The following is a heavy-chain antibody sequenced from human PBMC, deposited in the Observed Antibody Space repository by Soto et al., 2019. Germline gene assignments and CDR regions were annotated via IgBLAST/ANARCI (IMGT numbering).Heavy chain of an antibody. CDR2: IYHRGAT. J-gene: IGHJ4*02. Sequence: SETLSLTCTVSGYSINRGYYWGWIRQAPGKGLHWIGSIYHRGATYYTPSLKSRATISLDTSKNQFTLRLTSVTVADTAMYYCVRYEYDSSGHDDEHCGPGTLLTVSS. CDR3: VRYEYDSSGHDDEH. CDR1: GYSINRGYY. V-gene: IGHV4-38-2*02. D-gene: IGHD3-22*01.